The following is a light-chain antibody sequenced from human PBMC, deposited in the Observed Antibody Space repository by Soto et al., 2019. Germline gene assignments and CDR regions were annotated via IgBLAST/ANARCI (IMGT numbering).Light chain of an antibody. CDR3: LQLNSYPLT. V-gene: IGKV1-9*01. CDR2: AAS. J-gene: IGKJ3*01. CDR1: QGISTY. Sequence: QLTQPPSSLSASVGDRVTITCRASQGISTYLAWYQQKPGKAPKLLIYAASTLQSGVPSRFSGSGSGTDFTLTVSSLQPEDFATYYCLQLNSYPLTFGPGTKVDIK.